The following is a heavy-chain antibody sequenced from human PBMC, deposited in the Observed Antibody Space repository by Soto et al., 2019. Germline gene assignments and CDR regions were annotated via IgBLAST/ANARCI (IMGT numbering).Heavy chain of an antibody. J-gene: IGHJ4*02. V-gene: IGHV6-1*01. D-gene: IGHD6-6*01. CDR3: ARDLSQSSSRGFDY. CDR1: GGSVSSYRSA. Sequence: PSQTLSRTGDLPGGSVSSYRSASYRNRQTPSRGLEWLGRTYYRSKWYNDYAVSVKSRITINPDTSKNQFSLQLNSVTPEDTAVYYCARDLSQSSSRGFDYWGQGTLVTVSS. CDR2: TYYRSKWYN.